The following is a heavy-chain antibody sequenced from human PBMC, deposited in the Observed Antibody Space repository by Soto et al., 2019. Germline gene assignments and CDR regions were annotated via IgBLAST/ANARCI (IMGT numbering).Heavy chain of an antibody. CDR3: ARHLAARFYMDV. V-gene: IGHV4-39*01. CDR1: GGSISSSSYY. Sequence: PSETLSLTCTVSGGSISSSSYYWGWIRQPPGKGLEWIGSIYYSGSTYYNPSLKSRVTISVDTSKNQFSLKLSSVTAADTAVCYCARHLAARFYMDVWGKGTTVTVSS. J-gene: IGHJ6*03. CDR2: IYYSGST. D-gene: IGHD6-6*01.